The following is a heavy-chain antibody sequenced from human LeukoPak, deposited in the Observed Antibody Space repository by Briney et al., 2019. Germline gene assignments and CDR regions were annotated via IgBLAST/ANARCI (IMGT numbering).Heavy chain of an antibody. V-gene: IGHV3-30*18. Sequence: SGRSLRLSCAASGFTFSSYGMHWVRQAPGKGLEWVAVISYDGSNKYYADSVKGRFTNSRDNSKNTLYLQMNSLRAEDTAVYYCAKERASRDDYWGQGTLVTVSS. CDR3: AKERASRDDY. J-gene: IGHJ4*02. CDR1: GFTFSSYG. CDR2: ISYDGSNK.